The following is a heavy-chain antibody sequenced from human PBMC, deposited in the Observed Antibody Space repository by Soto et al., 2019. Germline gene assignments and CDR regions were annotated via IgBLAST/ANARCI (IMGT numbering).Heavy chain of an antibody. CDR1: GGTFSSYA. CDR3: ARDPGTAMVSSQYYFDY. Sequence: GASVKVSCKASGGTFSSYAISWVRQAPGQGLEWMGGIIPIFGTANYAQKFQGRVTITADESTSTAYMELSSLRSEDTAVYYCARDPGTAMVSSQYYFDYWGQGALVTVSS. V-gene: IGHV1-69*13. D-gene: IGHD5-18*01. CDR2: IIPIFGTA. J-gene: IGHJ4*02.